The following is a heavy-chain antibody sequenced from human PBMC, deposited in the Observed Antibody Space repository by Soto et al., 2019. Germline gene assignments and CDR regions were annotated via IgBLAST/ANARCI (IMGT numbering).Heavy chain of an antibody. CDR1: GPTFSSYA. Sequence: SVKVSCKASGPTFSSYAISWVPQAPGQGLEWMGGIIPIFGTANYAQKFQGRVTITADKSTSTAYMELSSLRSEDTAVYYCARSHCSSTSCYSYYDILTGYYLDYYYYYGMDVWGQGTTVTVSS. CDR3: ARSHCSSTSCYSYYDILTGYYLDYYYYYGMDV. J-gene: IGHJ6*02. D-gene: IGHD3-9*01. V-gene: IGHV1-69*06. CDR2: IIPIFGTA.